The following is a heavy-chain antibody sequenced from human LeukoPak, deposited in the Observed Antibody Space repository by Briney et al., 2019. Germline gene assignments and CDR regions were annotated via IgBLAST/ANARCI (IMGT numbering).Heavy chain of an antibody. J-gene: IGHJ6*02. CDR1: GYRFTDYW. CDR3: ARGAAGTTPDYYYFGLDV. CDR2: LYPGDSDT. V-gene: IGHV5-51*01. Sequence: GESLKISCKGSGYRFTDYWIGWVRQMPGKGLEWMGILYPGDSDTRYSTSFQGQVTISADKSINTAHLQWSSLKASDTAMYYCARGAAGTTPDYYYFGLDVWGQGNTVRVSS. D-gene: IGHD1-7*01.